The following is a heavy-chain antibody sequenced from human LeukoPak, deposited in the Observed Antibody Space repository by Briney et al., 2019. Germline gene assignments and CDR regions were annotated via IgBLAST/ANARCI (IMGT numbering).Heavy chain of an antibody. D-gene: IGHD2-15*01. Sequence: PGGSLRLSCAASGFTFSSYSMNWVRQAPGKGLEWVSSISSSSSYIYYADSVKGRFTISRDNAKNSLYLQMNSLRAEDTAVYYCASGVVVVAAPEDYWGQGTLVTVSS. V-gene: IGHV3-21*01. J-gene: IGHJ4*02. CDR3: ASGVVVVAAPEDY. CDR2: ISSSSSYI. CDR1: GFTFSSYS.